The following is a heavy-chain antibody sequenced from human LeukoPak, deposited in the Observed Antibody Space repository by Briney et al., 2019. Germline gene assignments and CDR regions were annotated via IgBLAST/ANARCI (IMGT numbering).Heavy chain of an antibody. D-gene: IGHD3-22*01. CDR2: ISGSGGST. CDR3: TRRGRITMIIVVIDGAFDI. CDR1: GFTFSSYA. Sequence: GGSLRLSCAASGFTFSSYAMSWARQAPGEGLEWVSAISGSGGSTYYADSVKGRFTISSANSNNTLYLQMKRLIAEDTAVYYCTRRGRITMIIVVIDGAFDIWGKGTTVTLSS. V-gene: IGHV3-23*01. J-gene: IGHJ3*02.